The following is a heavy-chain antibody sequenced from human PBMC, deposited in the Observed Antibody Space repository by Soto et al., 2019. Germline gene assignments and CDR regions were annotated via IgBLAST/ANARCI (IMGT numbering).Heavy chain of an antibody. CDR1: GFTFSSYG. D-gene: IGHD6-13*01. CDR3: ARDGVYSSSWYAY. J-gene: IGHJ4*02. V-gene: IGHV3-33*01. Sequence: QVQLVESGGGVVQPGRSLRLSCAASGFTFSSYGMHWVRQAPGKGLEWVAVIWYDGSNKYYADSVKGRFTISRDNSKNTLYLQMNSLRAEDTVVYYCARDGVYSSSWYAYWGQGTLVTVSS. CDR2: IWYDGSNK.